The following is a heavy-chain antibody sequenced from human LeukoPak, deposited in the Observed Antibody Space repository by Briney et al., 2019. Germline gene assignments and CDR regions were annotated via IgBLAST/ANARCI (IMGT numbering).Heavy chain of an antibody. V-gene: IGHV4-39*01. J-gene: IGHJ4*02. Sequence: SETLSLTCTVSGGSISSSTYYSGLIRQPPGKWLEWIGGIYSSGSSYYNPSLKSRVTISVDTSKNQFSLKLSSVTAADTAVYYCARHGADIVVVPSGSIVYWGQGTLVTVSS. CDR2: IYSSGSS. CDR3: ARHGADIVVVPSGSIVY. CDR1: GGSISSSTYY. D-gene: IGHD2-2*01.